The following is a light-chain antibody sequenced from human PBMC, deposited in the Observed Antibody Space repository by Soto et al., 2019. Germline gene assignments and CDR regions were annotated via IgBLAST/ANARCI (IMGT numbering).Light chain of an antibody. V-gene: IGKV3-20*01. J-gene: IGKJ4*01. Sequence: EVVMTQSPATLSVSPGERVTLSCRASQSVGNNLAWYQQKPGQAPRLLIYRVSSRATGVPDRFSGSGSGTDYTLTISRLEPEDFAVYYCQQYGNLPLTFGGGTKVDIK. CDR1: QSVGNN. CDR2: RVS. CDR3: QQYGNLPLT.